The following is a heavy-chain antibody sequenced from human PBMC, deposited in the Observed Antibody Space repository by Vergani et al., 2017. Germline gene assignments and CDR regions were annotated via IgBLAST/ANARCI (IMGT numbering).Heavy chain of an antibody. Sequence: QVQLQQWGAGLLKPSETLSLTCAVYGGSFSGYYWSWIRQPPGKGLEWIGEINHSGSTNYNPSLKSRVTISVDTAKKQFSLKLSSVTAADTAVYYCVRGGRQWLGRTYFDYWGQGTLVTVSS. D-gene: IGHD6-19*01. J-gene: IGHJ4*02. CDR2: INHSGST. CDR3: VRGGRQWLGRTYFDY. V-gene: IGHV4-34*01. CDR1: GGSFSGYY.